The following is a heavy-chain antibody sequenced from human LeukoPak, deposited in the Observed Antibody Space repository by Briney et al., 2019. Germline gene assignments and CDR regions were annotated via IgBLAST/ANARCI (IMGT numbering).Heavy chain of an antibody. J-gene: IGHJ5*02. Sequence: SETLSLTCTVSGGSISSYYWSWIRQPPGKGLEWIGCIYYSGSTNYNPSLKSRVTISVDTSKNQFSLKLSSVTAADTAVYYCARCDSSYNWFDPWGQGTLVTVSS. CDR3: ARCDSSYNWFDP. CDR2: IYYSGST. CDR1: GGSISSYY. D-gene: IGHD6-6*01. V-gene: IGHV4-59*01.